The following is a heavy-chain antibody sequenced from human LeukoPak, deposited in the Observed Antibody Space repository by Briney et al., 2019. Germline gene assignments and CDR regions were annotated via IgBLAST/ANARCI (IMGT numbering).Heavy chain of an antibody. V-gene: IGHV1-24*01. J-gene: IGHJ4*02. CDR2: FDPEDGET. Sequence: ASVKVFCKVSGYTLTELSMHWVRQAPGKGLEWMGGFDPEDGETIYAQKFQGRVTMTEDTSTDTAYMELSSLRSEDTAVYYCATDPMYSVSYPPFFDYWGQGTLVTVSS. CDR3: ATDPMYSVSYPPFFDY. D-gene: IGHD1-26*01. CDR1: GYTLTELS.